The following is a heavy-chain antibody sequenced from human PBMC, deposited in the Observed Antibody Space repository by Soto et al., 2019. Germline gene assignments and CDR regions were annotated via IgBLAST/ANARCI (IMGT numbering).Heavy chain of an antibody. CDR1: GYTFTRYG. CDR2: ISGYNGDT. Sequence: QLQLVQSGAEVKKPGASVKVSCKASGYTFTRYGISWVRQAPGQGLEWMGWISGYNGDTKYAQILQGRVTMTTDTSTSTANMELRSLRSDDTAIYYCARQVVPTAIEYYYGMDVWGQGTTVTVS. J-gene: IGHJ6*02. V-gene: IGHV1-18*01. CDR3: ARQVVPTAIEYYYGMDV. D-gene: IGHD2-2*01.